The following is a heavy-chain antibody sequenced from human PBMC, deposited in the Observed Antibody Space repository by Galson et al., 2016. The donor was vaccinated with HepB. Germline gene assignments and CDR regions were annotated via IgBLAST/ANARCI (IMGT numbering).Heavy chain of an antibody. CDR2: IHHSGST. CDR1: GGSISHFY. V-gene: IGHV4-59*08. Sequence: ETLSLTCTVSGGSISHFYWSWIRQPPGEGLEWIGYIHHSGSTTYKASLRSRLTISIDTSKDQFSLKLSSVTAADTALYYCARLKVYYGDYGGYYFGMDVWGQGTTVTVSS. J-gene: IGHJ6*02. D-gene: IGHD4-17*01. CDR3: ARLKVYYGDYGGYYFGMDV.